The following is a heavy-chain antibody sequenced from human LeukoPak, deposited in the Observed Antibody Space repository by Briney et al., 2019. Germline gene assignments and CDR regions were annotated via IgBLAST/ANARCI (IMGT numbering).Heavy chain of an antibody. CDR3: VRDSGLGLDAFDI. J-gene: IGHJ3*02. D-gene: IGHD3-10*01. CDR1: GDSVSSNSAA. V-gene: IGHV6-1*01. Sequence: SQTLSLTCAISGDSVSSNSAAWDWLRQSPSRGLEWLGRTYYRSQWYYDYAASVKSRIIINPDTSKNQLSLHLNSVTPEDTAVYYCVRDSGLGLDAFDIWGQGTMVIVSS. CDR2: TYYRSQWYY.